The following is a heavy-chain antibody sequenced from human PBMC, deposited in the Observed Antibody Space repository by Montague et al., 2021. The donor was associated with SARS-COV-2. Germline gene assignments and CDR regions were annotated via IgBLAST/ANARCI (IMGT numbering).Heavy chain of an antibody. CDR2: ISWNSGRI. V-gene: IGHV3-9*01. Sequence: SLRLSCAASGFTFDDYAMHWVRQVPGKGLEWVSGISWNSGRIGYVDSVRGRFTISRDNAKNSLYLQMNSLGAEDTALYFCAKGTTTGYFYGVDVWGQGTTVTVSS. CDR1: GFTFDDYA. CDR3: AKGTTTGYFYGVDV. J-gene: IGHJ6*02. D-gene: IGHD1-1*01.